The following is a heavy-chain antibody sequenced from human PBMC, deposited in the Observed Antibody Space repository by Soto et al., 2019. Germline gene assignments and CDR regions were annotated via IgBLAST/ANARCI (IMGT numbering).Heavy chain of an antibody. J-gene: IGHJ5*01. CDR3: AGDSCTYGVCYLRWFDP. V-gene: IGHV3-21*01. CDR1: GFTFISYS. Sequence: VGSLRLSCAASGFTFISYSMNWVSQAPGKGLEWVSSISSSSSYIYYADSVKGRFTISRDKANSSLYLQMNSLRAEDTAVYYCAGDSCTYGVCYLRWFDPWGQGSLVTVST. D-gene: IGHD2-8*01. CDR2: ISSSSSYI.